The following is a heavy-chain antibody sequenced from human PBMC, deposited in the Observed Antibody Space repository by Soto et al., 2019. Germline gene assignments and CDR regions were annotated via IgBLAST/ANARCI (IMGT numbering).Heavy chain of an antibody. D-gene: IGHD3-3*01. CDR2: IYYSGTP. CDR3: ARREWLSEFVDC. V-gene: IGHV4-39*01. Sequence: SETLSLTCTVSGGSISSSPYYWGWIRQPPGKGLEWIGSIYYSGTPYYNPSLKSRVTISVDTSKNQFSLELSSVTAADTAVYYCARREWLSEFVDCWGQGTLVTVSS. J-gene: IGHJ4*02. CDR1: GGSISSSPYY.